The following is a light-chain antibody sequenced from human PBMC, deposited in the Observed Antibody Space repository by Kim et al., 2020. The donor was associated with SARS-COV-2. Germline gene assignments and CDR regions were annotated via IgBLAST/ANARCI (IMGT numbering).Light chain of an antibody. CDR2: HSS. CDR3: QQYDILPLT. J-gene: IGKJ4*01. CDR1: QYITNY. Sequence: ASVGDRVTITCQASQYITNYLNWYQQKPGKAPELLIYHSSNLEAGVPSRFSGSGSGTHFTFTISSLQPEDSATYYCQQYDILPLTFGGGTKVDIK. V-gene: IGKV1-33*01.